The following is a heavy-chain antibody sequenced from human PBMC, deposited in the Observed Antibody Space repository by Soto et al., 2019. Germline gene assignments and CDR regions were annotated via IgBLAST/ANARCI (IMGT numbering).Heavy chain of an antibody. D-gene: IGHD5-18*01. J-gene: IGHJ6*03. Sequence: QVQLQESGPGLVKPSQTLSLTCTVSGDSINSDGYYWNWIRQHPGKGLECIGYIYYSGRTYYNPSLKSRITMSLDTSQNLFSLELSSVTAADTAVYYCARGGHSFGFYFYYYMDVWGKGTTVTVSS. CDR3: ARGGHSFGFYFYYYMDV. CDR1: GDSINSDGYY. CDR2: IYYSGRT. V-gene: IGHV4-31*03.